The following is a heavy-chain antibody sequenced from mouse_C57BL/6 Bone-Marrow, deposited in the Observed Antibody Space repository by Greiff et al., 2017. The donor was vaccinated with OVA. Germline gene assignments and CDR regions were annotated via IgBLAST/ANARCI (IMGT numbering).Heavy chain of an antibody. CDR3: TTLGVPGYFDY. J-gene: IGHJ2*01. Sequence: VQLQQSGAELVRPGASVKLSCTASGFNIKDYYMHWVKQRPEQGLEWIGRIDPEDGDTEYAPKFQGKATMTADTSSNTAYRQLSSRTSEDTAVYYCTTLGVPGYFDYWGQGTTLTVSS. D-gene: IGHD3-3*01. V-gene: IGHV14-1*01. CDR2: IDPEDGDT. CDR1: GFNIKDYY.